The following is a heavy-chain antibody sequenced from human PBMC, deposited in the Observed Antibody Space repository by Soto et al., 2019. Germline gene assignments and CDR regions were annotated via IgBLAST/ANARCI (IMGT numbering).Heavy chain of an antibody. Sequence: GGSLRLSCAASGFTFSSYAMSWVRQAPGKGLEWVSAISGSGGTTYYADSVKGRFTISRDNTKNTLYLQMNSLRAEDTAVYYCAKVPYYGSGSSDFDYWGQGTLVTVSS. J-gene: IGHJ4*02. CDR2: ISGSGGTT. CDR1: GFTFSSYA. CDR3: AKVPYYGSGSSDFDY. V-gene: IGHV3-23*01. D-gene: IGHD3-10*01.